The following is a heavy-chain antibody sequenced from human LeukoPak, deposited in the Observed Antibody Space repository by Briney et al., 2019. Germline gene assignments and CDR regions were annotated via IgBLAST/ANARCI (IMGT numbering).Heavy chain of an antibody. D-gene: IGHD5-18*01. CDR3: ARARIQLWRTDFDY. J-gene: IGHJ4*01. Sequence: PGGSLRLSCAASGFTFSSYEMNWVRQAPGKGLEWVSSISSTGRDIYYADSMRGRFSISRDNANNSLFLQIGGLRAEDTAVYYCARARIQLWRTDFDYWGQGTLVTVSS. CDR1: GFTFSSYE. V-gene: IGHV3-48*03. CDR2: ISSTGRDI.